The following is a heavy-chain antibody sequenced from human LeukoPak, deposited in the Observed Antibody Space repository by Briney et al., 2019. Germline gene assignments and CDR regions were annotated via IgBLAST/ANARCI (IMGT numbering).Heavy chain of an antibody. V-gene: IGHV3-23*01. J-gene: IGHJ4*02. Sequence: PGGSLRLSCAAFGFTFSSYAMSWVRQAPGKGLEWVSAISGSGGSTYYADSVKGRFTISRDNSKNTLYLQMNSLRAEDTAVYYCAKYVRITIFGPFDYWGQGTLVTVSS. D-gene: IGHD3-3*01. CDR1: GFTFSSYA. CDR2: ISGSGGST. CDR3: AKYVRITIFGPFDY.